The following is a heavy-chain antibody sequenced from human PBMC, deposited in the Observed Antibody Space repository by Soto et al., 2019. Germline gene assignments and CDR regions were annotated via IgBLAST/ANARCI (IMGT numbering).Heavy chain of an antibody. J-gene: IGHJ6*02. V-gene: IGHV5-10-1*01. CDR1: GYSFTSYW. D-gene: IGHD2-2*01. CDR2: IDPSDSYT. CDR3: ARHGALGYCISTSCRKPAYYYGMDV. Sequence: PGESLKISCKGSGYSFTSYWISWVRQMPGKGLEWMGRIDPSDSYTNYSPSFQGHVTISADKSISTAYLQWSSLKASDTAIYYCARHGALGYCISTSCRKPAYYYGMDVWGQGTTVTVSS.